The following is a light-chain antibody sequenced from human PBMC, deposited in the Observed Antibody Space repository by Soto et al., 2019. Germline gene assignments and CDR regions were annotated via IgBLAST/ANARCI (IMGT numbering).Light chain of an antibody. CDR1: QSVSNK. J-gene: IGKJ5*01. V-gene: IGKV3-15*01. CDR2: DAS. CDR3: QQYIDWPPRFT. Sequence: EIVMTQSPAALSVYPGERVTLSCRANQSVSNKLAWYQRKPGQAPSLLIFDASTRATGIPTRFSGNGSGTEFTLSISSLQSEDLAIYYCQQYIDWPPRFTFGQGTRLEIK.